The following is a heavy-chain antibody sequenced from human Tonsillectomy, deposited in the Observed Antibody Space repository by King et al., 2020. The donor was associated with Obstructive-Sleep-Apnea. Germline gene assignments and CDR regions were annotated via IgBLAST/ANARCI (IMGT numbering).Heavy chain of an antibody. Sequence: TLKESGPTLVKPTQTLTLTCTFSGFSLSTSGVAVGWIRQPPGKALEWLALIYWDDDKYYGPSLKSRLTITKHTSKNQVVLPMPNMDPVDTATYYCARRKSGNYYGWFDPWGQGTLVTVSS. CDR2: IYWDDDK. D-gene: IGHD1-26*01. CDR3: ARRKSGNYYGWFDP. J-gene: IGHJ5*02. CDR1: GFSLSTSGVA. V-gene: IGHV2-5*05.